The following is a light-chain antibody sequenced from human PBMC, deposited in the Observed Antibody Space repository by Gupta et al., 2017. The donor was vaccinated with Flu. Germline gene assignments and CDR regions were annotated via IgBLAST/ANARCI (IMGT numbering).Light chain of an antibody. V-gene: IGKV1-39*01. CDR1: RTISTY. Sequence: IQLSQSPSSLSASVGDRVTITCRATRTISTYLNWYQQKPGAAPKLLIYGSTTLQSGVPSRFSGSGSGTDFTLTISSLQHEDFARYYCQQSYGNPFTFGPGTKV. J-gene: IGKJ3*01. CDR2: GST. CDR3: QQSYGNPFT.